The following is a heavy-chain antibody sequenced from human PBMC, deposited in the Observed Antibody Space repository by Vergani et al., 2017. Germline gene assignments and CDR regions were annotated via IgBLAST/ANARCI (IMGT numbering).Heavy chain of an antibody. J-gene: IGHJ4*02. D-gene: IGHD3-9*01. CDR3: AKDPLYDILTGYQEYYFDD. CDR2: ISGSGGST. CDR1: GFTSSSYA. Sequence: EVQLLESGGGLVQPGGSLRLSCVASGFTSSSYAMSWVRQAPGKGLEWVSAISGSGGSTYYADSVKGRFTISRDNSKNTLYLQMNSLRAEDTAVYYCAKDPLYDILTGYQEYYFDDWGQGTLVTVSS. V-gene: IGHV3-23*01.